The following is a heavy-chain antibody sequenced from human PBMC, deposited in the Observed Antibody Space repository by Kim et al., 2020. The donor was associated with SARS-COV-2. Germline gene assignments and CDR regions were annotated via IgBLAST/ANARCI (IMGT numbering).Heavy chain of an antibody. Sequence: SETLSPTCGVSGGAFVGYYWSWIRQPPGKGLEWIGEINHRGSTNYNPSLKSRVTMSLDTSKNQFSLNLTSVTAADTAVYYCARGHNYYGSEYWGQGTLVTASS. D-gene: IGHD3-10*01. V-gene: IGHV4-34*01. CDR2: INHRGST. J-gene: IGHJ4*02. CDR3: ARGHNYYGSEY. CDR1: GGAFVGYY.